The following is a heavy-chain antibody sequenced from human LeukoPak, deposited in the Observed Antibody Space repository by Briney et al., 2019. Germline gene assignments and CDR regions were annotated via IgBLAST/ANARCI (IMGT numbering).Heavy chain of an antibody. CDR1: GGSISSYY. D-gene: IGHD1-26*01. Sequence: SETLSLTCTVSGGSISSYYWSWIRQPPGKGLEWIGYIYYSGSTNHNPSLKSRVTISVDTSKNQFSLKLSSVTAADTAVYYCATGLVGATSFYYYYMDVWGKGTTVTVSS. CDR2: IYYSGST. J-gene: IGHJ6*03. V-gene: IGHV4-59*01. CDR3: ATGLVGATSFYYYYMDV.